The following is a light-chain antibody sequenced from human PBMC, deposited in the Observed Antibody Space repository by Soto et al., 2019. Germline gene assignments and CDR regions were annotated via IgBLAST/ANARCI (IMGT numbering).Light chain of an antibody. Sequence: IVLTQSPAALPLSPGEIATLSCRATLSVGSSLAWYQQIPGQAPTLLFYDASNRAPGIPARFSGSGPGTDFTLTISGIETEGFAVYEYQERTNWPPWAFGKGTKVLIK. V-gene: IGKV3-11*01. CDR2: DAS. CDR1: LSVGSS. CDR3: QERTNWPPWA. J-gene: IGKJ1*01.